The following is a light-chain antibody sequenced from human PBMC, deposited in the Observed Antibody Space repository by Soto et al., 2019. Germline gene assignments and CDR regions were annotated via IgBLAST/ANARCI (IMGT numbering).Light chain of an antibody. Sequence: VLTQPASVSGSPGQSITISCTGTSSDVGSYNLVSWYQQHPGKAPKLMIYEGSKRPSGVSNRFSGSKSGNTASLTISGLQAEDEADYYCCSYAGSSTPPYVSGTGTKVTVL. V-gene: IGLV2-23*01. CDR1: SSDVGSYNL. J-gene: IGLJ1*01. CDR3: CSYAGSSTPPYV. CDR2: EGS.